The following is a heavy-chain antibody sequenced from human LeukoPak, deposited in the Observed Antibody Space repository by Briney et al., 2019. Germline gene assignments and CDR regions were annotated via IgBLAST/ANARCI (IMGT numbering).Heavy chain of an antibody. Sequence: SETLSLTCAVSGGSISSSNWWSWVRRPPGKGLEWIGEIYHSGSTNYNPSLKSRVTISVDKSKNQFSLKLSSVTAADTAVYYCARVLGDYYDSSGYLDYWGQGTLVTVSS. V-gene: IGHV4-4*02. J-gene: IGHJ4*02. CDR1: GGSISSSNW. D-gene: IGHD3-22*01. CDR3: ARVLGDYYDSSGYLDY. CDR2: IYHSGST.